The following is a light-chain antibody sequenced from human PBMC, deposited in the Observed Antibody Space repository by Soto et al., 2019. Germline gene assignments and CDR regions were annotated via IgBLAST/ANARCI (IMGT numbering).Light chain of an antibody. CDR3: QRFGTSPPWT. V-gene: IGKV3-20*01. Sequence: EIVLTQSPATLSLSPGKRATLSCRAIQSLSSSYLAWYQQKPGQAPRLLIYGTSIRATGIPDRFSGSGSGTDFTLTITRLEPEDFAVYYCQRFGTSPPWTFGQGTKVDIK. J-gene: IGKJ1*01. CDR2: GTS. CDR1: QSLSSSY.